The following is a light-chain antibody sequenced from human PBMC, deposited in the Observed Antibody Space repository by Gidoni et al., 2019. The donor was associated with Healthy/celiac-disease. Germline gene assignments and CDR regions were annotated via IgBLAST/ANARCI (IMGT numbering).Light chain of an antibody. J-gene: IGKJ3*01. Sequence: DIQMTQSPSTLSASVGDRVTITCRASQSISSWLAWYQQKPGKAPKLLIYTASSLESGVPSRFSGSGSGTEFTLTISSLQPDDFATYYCQQYNSRGFTFGPGTKVDIK. V-gene: IGKV1-5*03. CDR3: QQYNSRGFT. CDR2: TAS. CDR1: QSISSW.